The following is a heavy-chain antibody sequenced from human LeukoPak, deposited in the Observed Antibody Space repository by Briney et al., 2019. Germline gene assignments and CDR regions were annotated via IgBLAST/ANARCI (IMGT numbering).Heavy chain of an antibody. D-gene: IGHD3-3*01. J-gene: IGHJ4*02. CDR2: IIPIYGRA. CDR1: GGSFTSYG. CDR3: AAGGAYEFRDDY. Sequence: SVKVSCKASGGSFTSYGISWVRQAPGQGLEWMGKIIPIYGRANYGQKFQGRVTITADELTTTSYMELSSLTAEDMAVYYCAAGGAYEFRDDYWGQGTLVTVSS. V-gene: IGHV1-69*13.